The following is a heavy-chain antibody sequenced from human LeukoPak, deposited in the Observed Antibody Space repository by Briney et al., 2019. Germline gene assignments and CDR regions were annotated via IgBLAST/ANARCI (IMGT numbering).Heavy chain of an antibody. CDR3: ARDFSWGVDY. D-gene: IGHD3-10*01. J-gene: IGHJ4*02. V-gene: IGHV1-2*02. CDR2: INGNSGAT. Sequence: ASVKVSCKASGFTFTGHYMHWGRQAPGQGLEWMGWINGNSGATNYARNFQDRVTLTRDTSISTVYMELSRLRIDDTAVYYCARDFSWGVDYWGQGTLVTVSS. CDR1: GFTFTGHY.